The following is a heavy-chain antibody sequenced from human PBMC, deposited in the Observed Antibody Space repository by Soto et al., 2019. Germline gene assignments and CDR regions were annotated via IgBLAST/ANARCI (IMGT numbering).Heavy chain of an antibody. Sequence: EVQLVESGGGLIQPGGSLRLSCAASGFAVSSKYMTWVRQAPGKGLEWVSVIYGGGTTYYADSVKGRFTISRDTSKNTLYLQMNSLRAEDTAVYYCVQTTGWPGFDFWGQGNLVTVSP. CDR3: VQTTGWPGFDF. CDR1: GFAVSSKY. J-gene: IGHJ4*02. V-gene: IGHV3-53*01. CDR2: IYGGGTT. D-gene: IGHD6-19*01.